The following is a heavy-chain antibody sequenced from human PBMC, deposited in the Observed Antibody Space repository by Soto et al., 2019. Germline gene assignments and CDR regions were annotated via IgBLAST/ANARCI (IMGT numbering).Heavy chain of an antibody. V-gene: IGHV4-39*01. CDR2: IYYSGST. CDR1: GGSISSSSYY. CDR3: ASFRRGRTPRVVVPAAIMYNWFDP. J-gene: IGHJ5*02. D-gene: IGHD2-2*01. Sequence: QLQLQESGPGLVKPSETLSLTCTVSGGSISSSSYYWGWIRQPPGKGLEWIGSIYYSGSTYYNPSLKSRVTISVDTSKNQFSLKLSSVTAADTAVYYCASFRRGRTPRVVVPAAIMYNWFDPWGQGTLVTVSS.